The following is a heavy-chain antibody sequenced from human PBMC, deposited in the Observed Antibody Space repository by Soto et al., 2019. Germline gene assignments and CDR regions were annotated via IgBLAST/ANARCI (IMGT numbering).Heavy chain of an antibody. CDR1: GGTFSGYA. CDR2: IIPIFGTA. J-gene: IGHJ6*02. Sequence: SVKVSCKASGGTFSGYAISWVRQAPGQGLEWMGGIIPIFGTANYAQKFQGRVTITADESTSTAYMELSSLRSEDTAVYYCASGRPWLSCWNSAHCYYGMDVCGQGTTVTVSS. CDR3: ASGRPWLSCWNSAHCYYGMDV. V-gene: IGHV1-69*13. D-gene: IGHD1-7*01.